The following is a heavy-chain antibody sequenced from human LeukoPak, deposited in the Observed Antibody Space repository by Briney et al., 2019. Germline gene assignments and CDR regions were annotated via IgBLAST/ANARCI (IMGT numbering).Heavy chain of an antibody. Sequence: GGSLRPSCAASGFSFSTYGMHWVRQAPGKGLEWVTFMQYDGREEYYADSVKGRFAISRDNSKNTLYLQMDSLRGEDTAVYYCAGKAAAYYFVYWGQGTLVTVSS. CDR3: AGKAAAYYFVY. CDR1: GFSFSTYG. J-gene: IGHJ4*02. V-gene: IGHV3-30*02. CDR2: MQYDGREE. D-gene: IGHD2-2*01.